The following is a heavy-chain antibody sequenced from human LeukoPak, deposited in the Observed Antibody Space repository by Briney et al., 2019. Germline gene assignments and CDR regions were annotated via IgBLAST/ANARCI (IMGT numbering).Heavy chain of an antibody. Sequence: GASVKVSCKASGYTFTSYGISWVRQAPGQGLEWMGWISAYNGSTNYAQKLQGRVTLTTDTSTSTAYMELRSLRSDDTAVYYCARGGDRPRWGTRGLELPYNWFDPWGQGTLVTVSS. CDR2: ISAYNGST. D-gene: IGHD1-7*01. CDR1: GYTFTSYG. CDR3: ARGGDRPRWGTRGLELPYNWFDP. V-gene: IGHV1-18*01. J-gene: IGHJ5*02.